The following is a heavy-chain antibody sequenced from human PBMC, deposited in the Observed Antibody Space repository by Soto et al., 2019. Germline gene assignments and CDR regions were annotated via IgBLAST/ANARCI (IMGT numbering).Heavy chain of an antibody. D-gene: IGHD3-3*01. V-gene: IGHV1-8*01. CDR1: GYTFTIYD. J-gene: IGHJ6*03. CDR3: ARRYDFWSGYYPYYYMDV. CDR2: MNPNSGNT. Sequence: GASVKVSCKASGYTFTIYDINWVRQATGEGLEWMGWMNPNSGNTGYAQKFQGRVTMTRNTSISTAYMELSSLRSEDTAVYYCARRYDFWSGYYPYYYMDVWGKGTTVTV.